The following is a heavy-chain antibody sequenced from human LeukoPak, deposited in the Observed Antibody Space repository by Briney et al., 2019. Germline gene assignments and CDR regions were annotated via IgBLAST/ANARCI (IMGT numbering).Heavy chain of an antibody. CDR3: ARGGDSGSSDRPVYYYSMDV. V-gene: IGHV1-69*13. CDR2: IIPIFGTA. CDR1: GGTFSSYA. D-gene: IGHD1-26*01. J-gene: IGHJ6*04. Sequence: ASVKVSCKASGGTFSSYAISWVRQAPGQGLEWMGGIIPIFGTANYAQKFQGRVTITADESTSTAYMELSSLRSEDTAVYYCARGGDSGSSDRPVYYYSMDVWGTGTTVTVSS.